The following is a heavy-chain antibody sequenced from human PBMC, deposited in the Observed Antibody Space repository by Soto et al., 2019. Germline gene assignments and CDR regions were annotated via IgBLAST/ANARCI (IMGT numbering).Heavy chain of an antibody. J-gene: IGHJ6*02. CDR2: IYHSGST. V-gene: IGHV4-4*02. Sequence: SETLSLTCAVSGGSISSSNWWSWVRQPQGKGLEWIGEIYHSGSTNYNPSLKSRVTISVDKSKNQFSLKLSSVTAADTAVYYCARAGYSSSWYSYYYYYGMDVWGQGTTVTVSS. CDR1: GGSISSSNW. CDR3: ARAGYSSSWYSYYYYYGMDV. D-gene: IGHD6-13*01.